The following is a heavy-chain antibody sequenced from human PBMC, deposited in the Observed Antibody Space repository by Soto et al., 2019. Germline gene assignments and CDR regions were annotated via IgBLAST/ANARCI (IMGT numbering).Heavy chain of an antibody. J-gene: IGHJ4*02. D-gene: IGHD1-1*01. Sequence: PGESLKISCKGSGYRFSSYWIAWVRQQPGKGLEWMGIIYPGDSDTRYSPSFQGQVTISADKSNSTAYLQWDSLKASDTAMYFCARTGLFDFWGQGXLVTVYS. CDR1: GYRFSSYW. CDR3: ARTGLFDF. V-gene: IGHV5-51*01. CDR2: IYPGDSDT.